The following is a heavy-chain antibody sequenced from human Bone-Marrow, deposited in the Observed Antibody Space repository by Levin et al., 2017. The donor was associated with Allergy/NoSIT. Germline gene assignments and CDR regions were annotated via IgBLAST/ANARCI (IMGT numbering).Heavy chain of an antibody. Sequence: GGSLRLSCAASRFSFSTYAMNWVRQAPGKGLEWVSAISGSGDMTDYAASVKGRFTISRDNSKNTLYLQMNSLRVEDTALYYCAKEYISAAIGDAFDIWGQGTMVTVSS. J-gene: IGHJ3*02. CDR2: ISGSGDMT. D-gene: IGHD6-13*01. CDR1: RFSFSTYA. CDR3: AKEYISAAIGDAFDI. V-gene: IGHV3-23*01.